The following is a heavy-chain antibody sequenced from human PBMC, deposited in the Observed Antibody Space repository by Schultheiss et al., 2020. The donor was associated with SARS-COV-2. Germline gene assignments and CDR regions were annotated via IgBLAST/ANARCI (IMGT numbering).Heavy chain of an antibody. J-gene: IGHJ4*02. CDR3: ARAFSGYSYGPNFDY. V-gene: IGHV1-8*01. D-gene: IGHD5-18*01. CDR2: MNPNSGNT. CDR1: GYTFTSYD. Sequence: GGSLRLSCKASGYTFTSYDINWVRQATGQGLEWMGWMNPNSGNTGYAQKFQGRVTMTRNTSISTAYMELSSLRSEDTAVYYCARAFSGYSYGPNFDYWGQGTLVTVSS.